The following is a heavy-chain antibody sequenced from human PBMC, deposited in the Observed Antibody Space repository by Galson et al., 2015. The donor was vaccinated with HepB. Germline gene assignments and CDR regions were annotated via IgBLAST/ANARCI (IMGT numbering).Heavy chain of an antibody. CDR3: ARGTVPAAQEDAFDI. D-gene: IGHD2-2*01. J-gene: IGHJ3*02. V-gene: IGHV3-21*01. CDR2: ISSSSSYI. CDR1: GFTFSSYS. Sequence: SLRLSCAASGFTFSSYSMNWVRQAPGKGLEWVSSISSSSSYIYYADSVKGRFTISRDNAKNSLYLQMNSLRAEDTAVYYCARGTVPAAQEDAFDIWGQGTMVTVSS.